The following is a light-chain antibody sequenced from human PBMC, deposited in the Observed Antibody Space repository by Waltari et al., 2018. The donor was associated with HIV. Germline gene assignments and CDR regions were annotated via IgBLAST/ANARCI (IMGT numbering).Light chain of an antibody. Sequence: DVVMAQSPLSLPVTLGQPASISCRSSQSPVYSDGNTYLNWFHQRPGQSPRRLIYKVSTRDSGVPDRFSGSGSGTAFTLKISRVEAEDVGVYYCMQGTHWPYTFGQGTNLQIK. V-gene: IGKV2-30*01. CDR3: MQGTHWPYT. CDR2: KVS. J-gene: IGKJ2*01. CDR1: QSPVYSDGNTY.